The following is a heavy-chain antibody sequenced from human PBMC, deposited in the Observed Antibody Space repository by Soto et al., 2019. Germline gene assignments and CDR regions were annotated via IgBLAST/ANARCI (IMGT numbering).Heavy chain of an antibody. Sequence: QVQLQESGPGLVKPSETLSLTCAVSGGSISSNYWWTWVRQPPGKGLEWIAEIYPSGSTNYNPSLKSRVTISLDRSRSPFSLKLSSVTAADTAVYYCARRRGSSSWYTYWGQGTLVTVSS. V-gene: IGHV4-4*02. CDR3: ARRRGSSSWYTY. J-gene: IGHJ4*02. CDR2: IYPSGST. CDR1: GGSISSNYW. D-gene: IGHD6-13*01.